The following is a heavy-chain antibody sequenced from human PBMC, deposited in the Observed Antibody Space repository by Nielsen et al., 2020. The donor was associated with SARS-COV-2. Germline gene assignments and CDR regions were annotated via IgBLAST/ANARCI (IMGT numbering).Heavy chain of an antibody. J-gene: IGHJ3*02. V-gene: IGHV3-23*01. CDR2: ISGSGGST. D-gene: IGHD5-12*01. CDR3: AKLSGYDYDAFDI. CDR1: GFTFSSYA. Sequence: GESLKISCAASGFTFSSYAMSWVRQAPGKGLEWVSAISGSGGSTYYADSVKGRFTISRDNSKNTLYLQMNSLRAEDTALYYCAKLSGYDYDAFDIWGQGTMVTVSS.